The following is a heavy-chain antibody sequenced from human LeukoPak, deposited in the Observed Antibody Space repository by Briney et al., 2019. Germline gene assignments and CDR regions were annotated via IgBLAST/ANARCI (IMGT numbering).Heavy chain of an antibody. Sequence: GSLRLSCAASGFTVSSNYMTWVRQAPGKGLEWIGEIIHSGSTNYNPSLKSRVTISKDTSNNQFSLKLTSVTAADTAVYYCARTTMRDDYNIDFDLWGQGTLVTVSS. J-gene: IGHJ4*02. D-gene: IGHD5-24*01. CDR1: GFTVSSNY. V-gene: IGHV4-34*12. CDR3: ARTTMRDDYNIDFDL. CDR2: IIHSGST.